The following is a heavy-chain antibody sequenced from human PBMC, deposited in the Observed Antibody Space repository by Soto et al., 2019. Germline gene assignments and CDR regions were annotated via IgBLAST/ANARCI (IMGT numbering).Heavy chain of an antibody. CDR3: ARDSVPSNKSGTQPGRDFDY. CDR2: ISSSSSYI. D-gene: IGHD3-10*01. V-gene: IGHV3-21*01. CDR1: GFTFSSYS. Sequence: EVQLVESGGGLVKPGGSLRLSCAASGFTFSSYSMNWVRQAPGKGLEWVSSISSSSSYIYYADSVKGRFTISRDNAKNSLYLQMNSLRAEDTAVYYCARDSVPSNKSGTQPGRDFDYWGQGTLVTVSS. J-gene: IGHJ4*02.